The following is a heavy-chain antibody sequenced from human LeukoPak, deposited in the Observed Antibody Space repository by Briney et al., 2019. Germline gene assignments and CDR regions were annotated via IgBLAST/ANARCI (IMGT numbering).Heavy chain of an antibody. CDR3: SRGPRFDP. J-gene: IGHJ5*02. V-gene: IGHV1-8*02. Sequence: ASVKVSCKASGYTFTSYGISWVRQAPGQGLEWMGWVNPNSGDTDYAQKFQGRLTMTRNTSISTAYMELSGLRLEDTAVYYCSRGPRFDPWGQGTQVTVSS. CDR2: VNPNSGDT. CDR1: GYTFTSYG.